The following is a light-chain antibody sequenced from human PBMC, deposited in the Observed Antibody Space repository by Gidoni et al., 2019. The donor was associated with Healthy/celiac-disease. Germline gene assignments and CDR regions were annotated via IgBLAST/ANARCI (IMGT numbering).Light chain of an antibody. CDR3: QQRSNWPPSIT. CDR1: QSVSSY. CDR2: DAS. Sequence: EIVLPPSPATLSLSPGEGATLSRRASQSVSSYLACYQQKPGSAPRLLISDASNRATGIPARFSGSGSATDFTLTISSLEPEDFAVYYCQQRSNWPPSITFGQGTRLEIK. J-gene: IGKJ5*01. V-gene: IGKV3-11*01.